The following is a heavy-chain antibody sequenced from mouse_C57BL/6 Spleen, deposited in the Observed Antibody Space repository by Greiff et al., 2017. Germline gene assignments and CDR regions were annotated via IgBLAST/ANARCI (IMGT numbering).Heavy chain of an antibody. D-gene: IGHD2-4*01. CDR3: TAGDYGGGYYYARDY. CDR2: IDPEDGDT. Sequence: EVQLQQSGAELVRPGASVKLSCTASGFNIKDYYMHWVKQRPEQGLEWIGRIDPEDGDTEYAPKFQGKATMTADTSSNTAYLQLSSLTSEDTVVYYGTAGDYGGGYYYARDYWGQGTSVTVSS. V-gene: IGHV14-1*01. J-gene: IGHJ4*01. CDR1: GFNIKDYY.